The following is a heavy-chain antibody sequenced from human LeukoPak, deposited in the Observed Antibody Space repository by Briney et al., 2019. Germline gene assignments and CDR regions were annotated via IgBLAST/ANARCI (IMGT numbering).Heavy chain of an antibody. CDR1: GYTFTGYY. V-gene: IGHV1-18*04. CDR3: ARVGAAPGHFDY. J-gene: IGHJ4*02. CDR2: ISTYSGNT. D-gene: IGHD6-13*01. Sequence: GASVKASCKASGYTFTGYYMHWVRQAPGQGLEWIGWISTYSGNTNYAHNLQGRITVTTETSTSTAYMELRSLRSDDTAVYYCARVGAAPGHFDYWGQGTQLTVSS.